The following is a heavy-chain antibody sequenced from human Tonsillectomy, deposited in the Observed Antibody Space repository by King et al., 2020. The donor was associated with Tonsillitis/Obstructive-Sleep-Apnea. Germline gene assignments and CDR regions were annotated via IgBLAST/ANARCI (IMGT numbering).Heavy chain of an antibody. CDR1: GGSFSGYY. V-gene: IGHV4-34*01. CDR2: INHSGST. J-gene: IGHJ6*02. Sequence: VQLQQWGAGLLKPSETLSLTCAVYGGSFSGYYWSWIRQPPGKGLEWIGEINHSGSTNYNPSLKSRVTISVDTSKNQFSLKLSSVTAADTAVYYCARGKPDYYDSSGYPVGRGLADYYYYGMDVWGQGTTVTVSS. CDR3: ARGKPDYYDSSGYPVGRGLADYYYYGMDV. D-gene: IGHD3-22*01.